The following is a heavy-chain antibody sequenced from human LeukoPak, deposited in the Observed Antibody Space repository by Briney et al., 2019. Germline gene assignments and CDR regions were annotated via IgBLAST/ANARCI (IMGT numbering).Heavy chain of an antibody. J-gene: IGHJ4*02. CDR3: ARDGGFFDWYFDY. V-gene: IGHV3-30*03. CDR1: GFTFSRYG. Sequence: QPGGSLRLSCAASGFTFSRYGLHWVRQAPGKGLEWVAVIANDGKDKKYADSVKGRFTISRDNSKNTLYLQMNSLRAEDTAVYYCARDGGFFDWYFDYWGQGTLVTVSS. D-gene: IGHD3-9*01. CDR2: IANDGKDK.